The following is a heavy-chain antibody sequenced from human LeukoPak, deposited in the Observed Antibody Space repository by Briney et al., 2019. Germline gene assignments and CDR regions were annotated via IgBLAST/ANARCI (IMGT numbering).Heavy chain of an antibody. CDR3: ARGIAARPGSSTYYYCMDV. CDR2: INPNSGGT. Sequence: GASVKVSCKASGYTFTGYYMHWVRQAPGQGLEWMGWINPNSGGTNYAQKFQGRVTMTRDTSISTAYMELSRLRSDDTAVYYCARGIAARPGSSTYYYCMDVWGKGTTVTVSS. J-gene: IGHJ6*03. D-gene: IGHD6-6*01. V-gene: IGHV1-2*02. CDR1: GYTFTGYY.